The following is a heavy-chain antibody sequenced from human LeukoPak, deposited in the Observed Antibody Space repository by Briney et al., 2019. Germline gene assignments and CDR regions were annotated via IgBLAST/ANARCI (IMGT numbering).Heavy chain of an antibody. V-gene: IGHV1-69*06. CDR3: ARGGNYYGSGSYYSGYYYYMDV. Sequence: SVKVSCKASGGTFSSYAISWVRQTPGQGLEWMGGIIPIFGTANYAQKFQGRVTITADKSTSTAYMELSSLRSEDTAVYYCARGGNYYGSGSYYSGYYYYMDVWGKGTTVTVSS. J-gene: IGHJ6*03. CDR1: GGTFSSYA. CDR2: IIPIFGTA. D-gene: IGHD3-10*01.